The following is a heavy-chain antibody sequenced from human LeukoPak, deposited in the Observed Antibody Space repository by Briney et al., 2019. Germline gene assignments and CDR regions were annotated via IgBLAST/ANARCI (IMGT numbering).Heavy chain of an antibody. D-gene: IGHD4-11*01. V-gene: IGHV4-59*01. CDR2: IYYSGST. J-gene: IGHJ3*02. Sequence: SETLSLTCAVSGGSMSSYYWSWIRQPPGKGLEWIGYIYYSGSTNYNPSLKSRVTISVDTSKNQFSLKLRSVTAADTAVYYCARTGYSDYVGDGAFDIWGQGTMVTVSS. CDR3: ARTGYSDYVGDGAFDI. CDR1: GGSMSSYY.